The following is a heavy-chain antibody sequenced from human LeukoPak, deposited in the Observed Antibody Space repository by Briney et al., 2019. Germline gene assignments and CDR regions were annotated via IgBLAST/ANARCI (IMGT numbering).Heavy chain of an antibody. CDR3: ARVLGSDDSSGWFSANGWFDP. Sequence: PSETLSLTCAVYGGSLSGYYWSWIRQPPGKGLEWIGEINHSGSTNYNPSLKSRVTISVDTSKNQFSLKLSSVTAADTAVYYCARVLGSDDSSGWFSANGWFDPWGQGTLVTVSS. V-gene: IGHV4-34*01. CDR2: INHSGST. J-gene: IGHJ5*02. D-gene: IGHD6-19*01. CDR1: GGSLSGYY.